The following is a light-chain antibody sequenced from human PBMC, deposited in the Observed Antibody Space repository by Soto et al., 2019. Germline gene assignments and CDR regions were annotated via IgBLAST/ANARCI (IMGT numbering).Light chain of an antibody. V-gene: IGKV3-20*01. Sequence: EIVLTQSPDTLSLSPGERATLSCRASQSVTSSSLAWYQQKPGQAPRLLIYAVSSRATGIPDRFSGSGSGIDFTLTISRLEPEDFAVYYCQQYGSSPRTFGQGTKVEIK. CDR1: QSVTSSS. CDR3: QQYGSSPRT. J-gene: IGKJ1*01. CDR2: AVS.